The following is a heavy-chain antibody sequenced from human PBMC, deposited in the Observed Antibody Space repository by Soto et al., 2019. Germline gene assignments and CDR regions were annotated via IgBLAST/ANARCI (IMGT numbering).Heavy chain of an antibody. J-gene: IGHJ4*02. Sequence: SVKVSCKASGYTFTSYAMHWVRQAPGQRLEWMGWINAGNGNTKYSQKFQGRVTITRDTSASTAYMEMSSRRFEDTAVYYCARDRKFGELLIDYWGQGNLGSVSS. CDR3: ARDRKFGELLIDY. D-gene: IGHD3-10*01. CDR2: INAGNGNT. V-gene: IGHV1-3*01. CDR1: GYTFTSYA.